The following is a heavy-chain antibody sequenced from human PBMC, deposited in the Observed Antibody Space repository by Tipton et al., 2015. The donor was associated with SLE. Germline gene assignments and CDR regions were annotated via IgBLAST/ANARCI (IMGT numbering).Heavy chain of an antibody. D-gene: IGHD6-13*01. CDR1: GGSISSGSYY. J-gene: IGHJ5*02. CDR2: IYTSGST. V-gene: IGHV4-61*02. Sequence: LRLSCTVSGGSISSGSYYWSWIRQPAGKGLEWIGRIYTSGSTNYNPSLKSRVTISVDTSKNQFSLKLSSVTAADTAVYYCARVGPLYSSSWYGNWFDPWGQGTLVTVSS. CDR3: ARVGPLYSSSWYGNWFDP.